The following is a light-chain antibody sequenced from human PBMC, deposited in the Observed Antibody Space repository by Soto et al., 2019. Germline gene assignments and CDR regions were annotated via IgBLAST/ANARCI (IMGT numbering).Light chain of an antibody. J-gene: IGLJ7*01. CDR1: SSDVGGYNY. CDR3: SSYTSSNTLV. Sequence: QSALTQPASVSGSPGQSITISCTGTSSDVGGYNYVSWYQQNPGKAPKLMIYDVSNRPSGVSNRFSGSKSGNTASLIISGLQDEDEADYYCSSYTSSNTLVFGGGTQLTVL. CDR2: DVS. V-gene: IGLV2-14*01.